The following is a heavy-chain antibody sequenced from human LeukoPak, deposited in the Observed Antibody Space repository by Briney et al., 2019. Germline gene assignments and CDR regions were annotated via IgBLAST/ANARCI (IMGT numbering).Heavy chain of an antibody. Sequence: PGGSLRLSCAASGLTFSNYAMTWVRQAPGKGLEWVAAINGRAVSTHYSDSVRGRFTISRDNSKNTLYLQMNSLRAEDTALYYCAKENPHNDYWGQGTLVTVSS. CDR1: GLTFSNYA. CDR2: INGRAVST. V-gene: IGHV3-23*01. J-gene: IGHJ4*02. CDR3: AKENPHNDY.